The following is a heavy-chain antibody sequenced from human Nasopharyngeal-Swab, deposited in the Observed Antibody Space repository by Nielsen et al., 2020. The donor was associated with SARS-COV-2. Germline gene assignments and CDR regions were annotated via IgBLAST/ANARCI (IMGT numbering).Heavy chain of an antibody. V-gene: IGHV4-59*08. D-gene: IGHD6-13*01. J-gene: IGHJ5*02. CDR1: GGFINSYY. Sequence: SETLSLTCTVSGGFINSYYWSWIRQPPRRGLEWIGYIYYSGSTNYNPSLKSRVTISLDTSKNQFSLKLSSVTAADTAVYYCARHRVRSAAAGLDPWGQGTLVTVSS. CDR3: ARHRVRSAAAGLDP. CDR2: IYYSGST.